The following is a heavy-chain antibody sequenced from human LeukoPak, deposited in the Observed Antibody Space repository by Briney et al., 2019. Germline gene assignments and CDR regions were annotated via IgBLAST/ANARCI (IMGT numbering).Heavy chain of an antibody. V-gene: IGHV1-46*01. D-gene: IGHD3-3*01. CDR3: ARVRFLEWLSPLRYYYYGMDV. Sequence: ASVKVSCKASGYTFTSYYMHWVRQAPGQGLEWMGIINPSGGSTSYAQKFQGRVTMTRDTSTSTVYMELSSLRSEDTAVYYCARVRFLEWLSPLRYYYYGMDVWGQGTTVTVSS. CDR2: INPSGGST. CDR1: GYTFTSYY. J-gene: IGHJ6*02.